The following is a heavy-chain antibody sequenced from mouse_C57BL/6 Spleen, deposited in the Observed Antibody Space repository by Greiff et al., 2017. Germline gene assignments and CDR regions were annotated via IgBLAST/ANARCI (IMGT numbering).Heavy chain of an antibody. J-gene: IGHJ4*01. Sequence: VQLQQPGAELVMPGASVKLSCKASGYTFTSYWMHWVKQRPGQGLEWIGELDPSDSYTNYNQKFKVKSTLTVDKSSSKAYMQLSSLTSEDSAVYYCARGGLLRSMDYWGQGTSVTVSS. CDR1: GYTFTSYW. V-gene: IGHV1-69*01. D-gene: IGHD1-1*01. CDR3: ARGGLLRSMDY. CDR2: LDPSDSYT.